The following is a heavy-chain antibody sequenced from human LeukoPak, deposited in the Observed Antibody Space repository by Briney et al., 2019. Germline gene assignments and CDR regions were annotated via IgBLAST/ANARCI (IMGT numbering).Heavy chain of an antibody. CDR3: AIDPNWGTHS. CDR2: INADGSSA. Sequence: GGSLKLSCAASGFTPSNYWMHWVRQAPGKGLVWVSRINADGSSASYADSVKGRFTISRDNAKNTLYLQLNSLRVEDTAVYYCAIDPNWGTHSWGQGVLVTVSS. CDR1: GFTPSNYW. D-gene: IGHD7-27*01. J-gene: IGHJ4*02. V-gene: IGHV3-74*01.